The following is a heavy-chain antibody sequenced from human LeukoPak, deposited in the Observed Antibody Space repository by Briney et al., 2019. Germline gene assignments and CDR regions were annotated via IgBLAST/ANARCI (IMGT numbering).Heavy chain of an antibody. CDR3: ATSITMFDY. Sequence: PGGSLRLTCEASGFTFSRYWMSWVRQAPGKGLEWVANIKEDGIVKYYVESVKGRFTISRDNAKNSLYLQMNSLRAEDTAVYYCATSITMFDYWGQGTLVTVSS. CDR1: GFTFSRYW. CDR2: IKEDGIVK. V-gene: IGHV3-7*02. D-gene: IGHD3-10*01. J-gene: IGHJ4*02.